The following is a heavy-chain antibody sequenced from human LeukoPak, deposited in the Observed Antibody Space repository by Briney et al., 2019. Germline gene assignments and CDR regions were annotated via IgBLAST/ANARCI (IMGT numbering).Heavy chain of an antibody. CDR2: INPSGALT. V-gene: IGHV1-46*01. Sequence: GASVKVSCKASGYTFASYYIHWVRQAPGQGLEWMGVINPSGALTTFAQKFQGRVTLTRDMPTSTVYMELSSLRSEDTAVYYCASGSPYYVWGSSFDHWGQGTLVTVSS. CDR3: ASGSPYYVWGSSFDH. J-gene: IGHJ4*02. CDR1: GYTFASYY. D-gene: IGHD3-16*01.